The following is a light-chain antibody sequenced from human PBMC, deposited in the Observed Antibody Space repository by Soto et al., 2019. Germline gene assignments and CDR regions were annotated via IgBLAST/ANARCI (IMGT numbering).Light chain of an antibody. CDR1: QRVYSN. Sequence: EILMTQSPDTLSVSPGESATLSCRASQRVYSNLAWYQQRPGQAPRLLIYGASTRATGVPARFSGRGSGTEFTLTISSLQSEDFAGYYYQQYTNWPPHNFGQGTPPGI. CDR2: GAS. J-gene: IGKJ5*01. V-gene: IGKV3-15*01. CDR3: QQYTNWPPHN.